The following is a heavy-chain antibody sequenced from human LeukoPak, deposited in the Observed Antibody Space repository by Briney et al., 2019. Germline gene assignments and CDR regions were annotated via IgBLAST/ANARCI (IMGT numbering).Heavy chain of an antibody. D-gene: IGHD3-22*01. V-gene: IGHV4-4*02. CDR3: AREGGYFRPLDY. CDR1: GGSISTTNW. J-gene: IGHJ4*02. CDR2: VHLDGRT. Sequence: SETLSLTCGVSGGSISTTNWWTWVRQPPGEGLEWIGEVHLDGRTNYNPSLESRVTMSVDLSENHMSLELTSVTAADTAVYYCAREGGYFRPLDYMGQGTLVTVSS.